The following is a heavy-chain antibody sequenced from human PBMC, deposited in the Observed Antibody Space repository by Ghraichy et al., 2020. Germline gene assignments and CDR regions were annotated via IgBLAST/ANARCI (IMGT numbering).Heavy chain of an antibody. CDR2: ITIDSIYM. D-gene: IGHD1-26*01. V-gene: IGHV3-21*06. CDR3: ARDRDGSPHNFDS. CDR1: GFTFRSCA. J-gene: IGHJ4*02. Sequence: GGSLRLSCAASGFTFRSCAMHWVRQAPGKGLEWVSSITIDSIYMYYGDSVKGRFIVSRDDARSSLYLQMNSLSAEDTAVYYCARDRDGSPHNFDSWGQGTLVTVSS.